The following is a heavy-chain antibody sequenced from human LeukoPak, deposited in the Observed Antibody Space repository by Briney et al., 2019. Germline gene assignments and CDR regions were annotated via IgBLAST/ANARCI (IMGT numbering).Heavy chain of an antibody. D-gene: IGHD3-10*01. CDR1: GGSFSGYY. J-gene: IGHJ6*03. Sequence: PSETLSLTCAVYGGSFSGYYWSWIRQPPGKGLEWIGEINHSGSTNYNPSLKSRVTISVDTSKNQFSLKLSSVTAADTAVYYCARETRGSGSYSYYYYYMDVWGKGTTVTVSS. CDR2: INHSGST. V-gene: IGHV4-34*01. CDR3: ARETRGSGSYSYYYYYMDV.